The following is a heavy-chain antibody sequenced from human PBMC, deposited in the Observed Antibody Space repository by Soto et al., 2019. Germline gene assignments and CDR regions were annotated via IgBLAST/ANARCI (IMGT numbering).Heavy chain of an antibody. CDR3: ASSIAARLDFDY. CDR1: GGTFSSYA. J-gene: IGHJ4*02. V-gene: IGHV1-69*01. D-gene: IGHD6-6*01. Sequence: QVQLVQSGAEVKKPGSSVKVSCKASGGTFSSYAISWVRQAPGQGLEWMGGIIPIFGTANYAQKFQGRVTINAAEATSTAYMELSSLRAEDTAVYYCASSIAARLDFDYRGQGTLVTVSS. CDR2: IIPIFGTA.